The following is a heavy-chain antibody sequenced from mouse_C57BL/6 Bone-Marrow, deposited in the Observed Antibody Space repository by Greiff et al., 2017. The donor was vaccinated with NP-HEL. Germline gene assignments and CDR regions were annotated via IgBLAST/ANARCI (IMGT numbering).Heavy chain of an antibody. D-gene: IGHD1-1*01. CDR2: IYPGNSDT. CDR3: TGDGSSAYFDY. CDR1: GYTFTSYW. Sequence: VQLQQSGTVLARPGASVKMSCKTSGYTFTSYWMHWVKQRPGQGLEWIGAIYPGNSDTSYNQKFKGKAKLTAVTSASTAYMELSSLTYEDSAVYYSTGDGSSAYFDYWGQGTPLTVSA. J-gene: IGHJ2*01. V-gene: IGHV1-5*01.